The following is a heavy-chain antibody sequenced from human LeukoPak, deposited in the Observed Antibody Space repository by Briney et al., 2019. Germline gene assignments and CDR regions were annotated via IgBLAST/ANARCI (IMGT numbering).Heavy chain of an antibody. D-gene: IGHD1-14*01. V-gene: IGHV1-69*05. CDR1: GGTFSSYA. Sequence: PRASVKVSCKASGGTFSSYAISWVRQAPGQGLEWMGGIIPIFGTANYAQKLQGRVTMTTDTSTSTAYMELRSLRSDDTAVYYCAREDNTYNWFDPWGQGTLVTVSS. J-gene: IGHJ5*02. CDR2: IIPIFGTA. CDR3: AREDNTYNWFDP.